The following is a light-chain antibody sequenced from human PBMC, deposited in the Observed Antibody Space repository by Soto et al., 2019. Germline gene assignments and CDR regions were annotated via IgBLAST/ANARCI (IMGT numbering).Light chain of an antibody. CDR1: QDVSDY. J-gene: IGKJ5*01. V-gene: IGKV1-9*01. Sequence: DIQLTQSPSFLSSSVGDIFTITGRSSQDVSDYLAWYQHAPGKAPNLLIYAAYTLQSGVPSRFSRSGSGTEFSLTITSLQPEDFATYYCQYLNGAPTITFGQGTRLEI. CDR3: QYLNGAPTIT. CDR2: AAY.